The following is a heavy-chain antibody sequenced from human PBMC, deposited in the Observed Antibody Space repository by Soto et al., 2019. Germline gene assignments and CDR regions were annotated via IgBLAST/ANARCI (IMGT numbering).Heavy chain of an antibody. J-gene: IGHJ6*02. CDR3: AKVTGYCSSSSCRRDYYYYYGMDV. V-gene: IGHV3-30*18. D-gene: IGHD2-2*01. CDR1: GFTFTNYG. CDR2: ISHDGGDK. Sequence: GGSLRLSCAASGFTFTNYGMHWVRQAPGKGLEWVAVISHDGGDKYYADSVKGRFSISRDNSKNTVYLQMNSLRAEDTAVYYCAKVTGYCSSSSCRRDYYYYYGMDVWGQGTTVTVSS.